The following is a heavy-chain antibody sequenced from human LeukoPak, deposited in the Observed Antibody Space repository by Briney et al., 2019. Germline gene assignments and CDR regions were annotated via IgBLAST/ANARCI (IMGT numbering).Heavy chain of an antibody. D-gene: IGHD1-1*01. CDR2: FFTSGTP. Sequence: PSETLSLTCTVSGGSISRGGYHWSWIRQPAGKGLEWIGRFFTSGTPNYNPSLKSRVTISVDTSKNQFSLKLSSVTAADTAVYLCARHRDTGYYYYMDVWGTGTTVTVSS. J-gene: IGHJ6*03. CDR3: ARHRDTGYYYYMDV. V-gene: IGHV4-61*02. CDR1: GGSISRGGYH.